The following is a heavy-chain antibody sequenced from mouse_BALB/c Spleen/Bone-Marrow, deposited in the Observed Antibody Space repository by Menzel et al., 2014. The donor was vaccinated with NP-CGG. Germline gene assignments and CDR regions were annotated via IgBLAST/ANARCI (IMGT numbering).Heavy chain of an antibody. V-gene: IGHV3-1*02. CDR2: IHYSGGT. CDR3: ARWNGYYAMDY. D-gene: IGHD1-2*01. CDR1: GYSITSGYS. Sequence: EVQLRQSGPALVKPSQSLSLTCTVTGYSITSGYSWHWIRQFPGNILEWMGYIHYSGGTNYNPSLKSRISITRDTSKNQFFLQLNSVTTEDTATYYCARWNGYYAMDYWGQGTSVTVSS. J-gene: IGHJ4*01.